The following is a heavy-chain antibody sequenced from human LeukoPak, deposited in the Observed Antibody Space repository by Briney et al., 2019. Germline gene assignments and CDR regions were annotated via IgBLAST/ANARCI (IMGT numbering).Heavy chain of an antibody. CDR3: ARGLIVATTQFDY. V-gene: IGHV3-7*01. Sequence: GGSLRLSCAASGFTFSSYWMSWVRQAPGKGLEWVANIKQDGSEKYYVDSVKGRFTISRDNAKNSLYLQMNSLRAEDTAVYYCARGLIVATTQFDYWGQGTLVTVSS. D-gene: IGHD5-12*01. J-gene: IGHJ4*02. CDR2: IKQDGSEK. CDR1: GFTFSSYW.